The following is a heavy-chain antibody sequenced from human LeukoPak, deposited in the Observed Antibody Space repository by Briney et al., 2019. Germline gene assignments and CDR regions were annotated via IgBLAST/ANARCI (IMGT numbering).Heavy chain of an antibody. D-gene: IGHD4-17*01. CDR2: ISYDGSNK. Sequence: GGSLRLSCAASGFTFSSYGMHWVRQAPGKGLEWVAVISYDGSNKYYADSVKGRFTISRENSKNTLYLQMNSLRAEDTAVYYCAKDSTTVTTSMGEAFDIWGQGTMVTVSS. CDR3: AKDSTTVTTSMGEAFDI. J-gene: IGHJ3*02. CDR1: GFTFSSYG. V-gene: IGHV3-30*18.